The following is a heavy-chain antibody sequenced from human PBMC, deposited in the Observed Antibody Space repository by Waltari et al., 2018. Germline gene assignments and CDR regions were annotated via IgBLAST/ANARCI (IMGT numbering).Heavy chain of an antibody. Sequence: EVELVESGGGLVQPGGSLRLSCVDSGFIFSSSEMMCVRQAPGKGLEWVSYISSGNINIYYADSVKGRFTISRDNAKNSLYLQMNSLRPEDTAIYYCARAPTYSHYYMDVWGKGTTVTFSS. CDR3: ARAPTYSHYYMDV. J-gene: IGHJ6*03. CDR1: GFIFSSSE. V-gene: IGHV3-48*03. CDR2: ISSGNINI.